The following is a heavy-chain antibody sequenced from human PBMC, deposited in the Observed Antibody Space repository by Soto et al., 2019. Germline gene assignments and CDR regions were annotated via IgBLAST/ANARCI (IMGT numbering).Heavy chain of an antibody. CDR1: GYSFTSYW. D-gene: IGHD3-22*01. CDR3: ARLPPYYYDSSGYYYDY. J-gene: IGHJ4*02. CDR2: IYPGDSDT. V-gene: IGHV5-51*01. Sequence: GESLNISCKGSGYSFTSYWIGWVRQMPGKGLEWMGIIYPGDSDTRYSPSFQGQVTISADKSISTAYLQWSSLKASDTAMYYCARLPPYYYDSSGYYYDYWGQGTLVTVSS.